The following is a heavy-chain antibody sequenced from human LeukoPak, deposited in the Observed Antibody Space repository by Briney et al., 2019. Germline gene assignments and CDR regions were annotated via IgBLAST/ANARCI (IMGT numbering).Heavy chain of an antibody. Sequence: GGSLRLSCAASGFNFDAYTMHWVRQRPGNILEWVSLITWDDGRTYYADSVTGRFTISRDNSKNFLHLQMNSLRTEDTALYYCVKDRGLRNQWLQVTYDSWGQGTLITVSS. V-gene: IGHV3-43*01. D-gene: IGHD5-24*01. CDR1: GFNFDAYT. CDR3: VKDRGLRNQWLQVTYDS. J-gene: IGHJ4*02. CDR2: ITWDDGRT.